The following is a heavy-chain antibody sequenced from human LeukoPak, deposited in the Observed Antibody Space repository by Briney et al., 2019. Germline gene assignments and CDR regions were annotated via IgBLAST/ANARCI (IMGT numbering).Heavy chain of an antibody. V-gene: IGHV4-59*01. CDR2: IYHSGIT. D-gene: IGHD6-19*01. CDR3: ARDERSDTSGWHLGY. CDR1: GGSISTYY. Sequence: SETLSLTCTVSGGSISTYYWSWIRQPPGKGLEWIGFIYHSGITNYNPSLKSRVTISVDTSKNQFSLNLSSVTAADTAVYYCARDERSDTSGWHLGYWGQGTLVTVSS. J-gene: IGHJ4*02.